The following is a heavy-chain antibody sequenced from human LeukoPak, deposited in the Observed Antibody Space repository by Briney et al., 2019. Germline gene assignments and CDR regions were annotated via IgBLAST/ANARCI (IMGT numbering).Heavy chain of an antibody. CDR2: IKQDGNEK. Sequence: PGGSLRLSCTASGFTFGDYAMSWVRQAPGKGLEWVANIKQDGNEKYYVDSVKGRFTISRDNAKNSVYLQMNSLRAEDTAVYYCAREYFYGSGSYYNGYWGQGVLVTVSS. J-gene: IGHJ4*02. CDR3: AREYFYGSGSYYNGY. CDR1: GFTFGDYA. D-gene: IGHD3-10*01. V-gene: IGHV3-7*04.